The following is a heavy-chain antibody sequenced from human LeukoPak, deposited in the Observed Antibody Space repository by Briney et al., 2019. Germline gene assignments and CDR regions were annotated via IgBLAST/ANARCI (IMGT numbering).Heavy chain of an antibody. CDR3: ARDSGGSSGFYSHDY. D-gene: IGHD3-22*01. Sequence: PAGSMTLSRAVSGFTVSSNYMSWVRQAPGNGLERDSLFYSGGSTYYADSVKGRFTISRDNSKNTLYLQMNSLRAEDTAVYYCARDSGGSSGFYSHDYWGQGTLVTVSS. J-gene: IGHJ4*02. CDR1: GFTVSSNY. V-gene: IGHV3-66*01. CDR2: FYSGGST.